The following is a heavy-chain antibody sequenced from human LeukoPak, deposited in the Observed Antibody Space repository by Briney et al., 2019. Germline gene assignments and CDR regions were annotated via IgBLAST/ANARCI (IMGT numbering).Heavy chain of an antibody. CDR3: ALPPGAVAGHWFDP. D-gene: IGHD6-19*01. CDR2: ISYDGSNK. Sequence: GGALRLSCAASRFTVSNYDMHWVREAPGKGLERVAVISYDGSNKYYVDSVKGRFTISRDNSKNTLYLQMNSLRGEDTAVYYCALPPGAVAGHWFDPWVQGTLVTVSS. V-gene: IGHV3-30*03. J-gene: IGHJ5*02. CDR1: RFTVSNYD.